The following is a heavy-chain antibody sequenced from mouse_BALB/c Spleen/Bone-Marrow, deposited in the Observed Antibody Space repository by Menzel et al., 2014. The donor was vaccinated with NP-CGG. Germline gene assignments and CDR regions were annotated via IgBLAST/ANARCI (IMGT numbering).Heavy chain of an antibody. D-gene: IGHD4-1*01. CDR1: GYTFTSYW. CDR3: TRDNWDY. V-gene: IGHV1-69*02. CDR2: IFPSETYT. Sequence: QVQLQQSGAELVRPGASVKLSCKASGYTFTSYWINWVKQRPGQGLAWIGNIFPSETYTNYNQKFKDKATLTVDKSSSTAYMQLSSPTSEDSAVYYGTRDNWDYWGQGTTLTVSS. J-gene: IGHJ2*01.